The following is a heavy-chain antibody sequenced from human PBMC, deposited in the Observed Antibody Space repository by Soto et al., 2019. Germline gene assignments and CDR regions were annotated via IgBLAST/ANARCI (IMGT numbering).Heavy chain of an antibody. CDR3: ARVLSGSYFWFDP. CDR2: INHSGTT. J-gene: IGHJ5*02. V-gene: IGHV4-34*01. CDR1: GGSFSGYY. Sequence: PSETLSLTCAVYGGSFSGYYWSWIRQPPGKGLEWIGEINHSGTTNYNPSLKSRVSISVDTPKNQFSLKLSSVTAADTAVYYCARVLSGSYFWFDPWGQGTLVTVSS. D-gene: IGHD3-10*01.